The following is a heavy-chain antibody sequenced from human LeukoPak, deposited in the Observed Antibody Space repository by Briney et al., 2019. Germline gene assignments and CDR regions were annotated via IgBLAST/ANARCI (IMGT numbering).Heavy chain of an antibody. CDR2: IYTSGST. D-gene: IGHD3-22*01. V-gene: IGHV4-4*07. CDR1: GGSISYFY. CDR3: ARKSSGPNSWFDP. J-gene: IGHJ5*02. Sequence: SETLSLTCTVSGGSISYFYWSWIRQPAGKGLEWIGRIYTSGSTNYNPSLKSRVTISVDTSKNQFSLKLSSVTAADTAVYYCARKSSGPNSWFDPWGQGTLVTVSS.